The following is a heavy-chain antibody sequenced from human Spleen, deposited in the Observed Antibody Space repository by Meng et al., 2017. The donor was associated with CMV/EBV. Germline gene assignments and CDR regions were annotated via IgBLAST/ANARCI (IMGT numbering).Heavy chain of an antibody. CDR1: GFTFSNYA. D-gene: IGHD3-22*01. Sequence: GESLKISCAASGFTFSNYAMTWVRQAPGKGLEWVSAITSGGGTTYYTDSVKGRFTISRDNSDNTLYLQINSLRAEDTAVYYCAKGGGPYYYDSSGYYYFDYWGQGTLVTVSS. J-gene: IGHJ4*02. V-gene: IGHV3-23*01. CDR2: ITSGGGTT. CDR3: AKGGGPYYYDSSGYYYFDY.